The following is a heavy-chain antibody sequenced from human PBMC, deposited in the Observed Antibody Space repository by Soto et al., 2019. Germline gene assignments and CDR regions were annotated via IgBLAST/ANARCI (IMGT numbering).Heavy chain of an antibody. Sequence: ASVKVSCKASGGTFSSYAISWVRQAPGQGLEWMGGIIPIFGTANYAQKFQGRVTITADKSTSTAYMELSSLRSEDTAVYYCAREDYYDSSGQSYYFDYWGQGTLVTVS. CDR2: IIPIFGTA. V-gene: IGHV1-69*06. J-gene: IGHJ4*02. CDR3: AREDYYDSSGQSYYFDY. D-gene: IGHD3-22*01. CDR1: GGTFSSYA.